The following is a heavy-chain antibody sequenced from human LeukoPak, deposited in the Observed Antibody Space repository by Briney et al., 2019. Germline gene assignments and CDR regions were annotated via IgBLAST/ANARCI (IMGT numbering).Heavy chain of an antibody. D-gene: IGHD3-16*02. CDR2: ISGGGTT. J-gene: IGHJ5*02. CDR1: GFNVSSIY. V-gene: IGHV3-53*01. CDR3: ARVVVPANYDYVWGSYRYCWFDP. Sequence: GGSLRLSRAASGFNVSSIYMSWVRQAPGKGLEWVSLISGGGTTYYADSVKGRFTISRDNSKNTLYLQMNSLRAGDTAVYYCARVVVPANYDYVWGSYRYCWFDPWGQGTLVTVSS.